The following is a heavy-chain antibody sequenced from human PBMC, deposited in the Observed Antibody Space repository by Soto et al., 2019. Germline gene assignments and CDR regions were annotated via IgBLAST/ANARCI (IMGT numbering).Heavy chain of an antibody. J-gene: IGHJ4*02. D-gene: IGHD3-22*01. Sequence: EVQLVESGGGLVQPGGSLRLSCAASGFTFSSYAMHWVRQAPGKGLEYVSAISSNGGSTYYANSVKGRFTISRDNSKNXLYLHMGSLRSEDMAVYYCARDRYYDSSGYYRFDYWGQGTLVTVSS. V-gene: IGHV3-64*01. CDR1: GFTFSSYA. CDR2: ISSNGGST. CDR3: ARDRYYDSSGYYRFDY.